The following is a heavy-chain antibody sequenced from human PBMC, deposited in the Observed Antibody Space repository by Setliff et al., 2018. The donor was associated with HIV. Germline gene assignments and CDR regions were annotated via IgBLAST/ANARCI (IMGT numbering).Heavy chain of an antibody. CDR1: GYSFTSYH. CDR3: TRVRYGGTYDAFDV. D-gene: IGHD1-26*01. J-gene: IGHJ3*01. CDR2: ILPTSGGT. Sequence: ASVKVSCKASGYSFTSYHIHWVRQAPGQGLEWMGIILPTSGGTLYAQKFQDRISLIRDTSTKTVYMELSSLRPEDTAVYYCTRVRYGGTYDAFDVWGQGTMVTVSS. V-gene: IGHV1-46*03.